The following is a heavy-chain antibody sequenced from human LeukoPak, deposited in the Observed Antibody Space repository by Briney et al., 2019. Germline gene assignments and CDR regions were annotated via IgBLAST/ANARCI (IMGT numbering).Heavy chain of an antibody. V-gene: IGHV1-46*01. CDR2: INPSGGSA. Sequence: KPGASVKVSFKASGFAFTSYYMHWVRQAPGQGLELMGIINPSGGSASYARKFQDRVTMARDVSTSTVYMELSSLTSEDTAVYYCARGRWSPPFDYWGQGTLVTVSS. J-gene: IGHJ4*02. D-gene: IGHD4-23*01. CDR1: GFAFTSYY. CDR3: ARGRWSPPFDY.